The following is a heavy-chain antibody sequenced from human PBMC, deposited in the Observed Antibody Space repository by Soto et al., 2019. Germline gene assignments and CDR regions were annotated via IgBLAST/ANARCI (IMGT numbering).Heavy chain of an antibody. V-gene: IGHV4-39*01. CDR3: ARHVTGTLDY. J-gene: IGHJ4*02. Sequence: PSETLSLTCTVSGGSISSSSYYWGWIHQPPGKGLEWIGSIYYSGSTYYNPSLKSRVTISVDTSKNQFSLKLSSVTAADTAVYYCARHVTGTLDYWGQGTLVTVSS. CDR1: GGSISSSSYY. CDR2: IYYSGST. D-gene: IGHD1-20*01.